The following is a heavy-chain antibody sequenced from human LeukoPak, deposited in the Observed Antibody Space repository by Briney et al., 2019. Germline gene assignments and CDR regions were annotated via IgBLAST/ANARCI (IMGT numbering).Heavy chain of an antibody. CDR3: ATDRL. V-gene: IGHV3-74*01. Sequence: GGPLRLSCAASGFTFSSYPMYWVRQAPGKGLVWVSRINSDGSGTTYADSVKGRFTISRDNAKNTLYLQMNSLRAEDTAMYYCATDRLWGQGTLVTVSS. J-gene: IGHJ4*02. CDR2: INSDGSGT. CDR1: GFTFSSYP.